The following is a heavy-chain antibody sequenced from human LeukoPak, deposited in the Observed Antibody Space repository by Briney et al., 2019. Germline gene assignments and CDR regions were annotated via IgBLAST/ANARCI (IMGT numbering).Heavy chain of an antibody. CDR1: GGSIGSYY. D-gene: IGHD3-10*01. CDR3: ARDYGSGSYYRRLFAFDI. Sequence: SETLSVTCTVSGGSIGSYYWSWIRQPAGKGLEWIGRIYTSGSTNYNPSLKSRVTMSVDTSKNQFSLKLSSVTAADTAVYYCARDYGSGSYYRRLFAFDIWGQGTMVTVSS. V-gene: IGHV4-4*07. J-gene: IGHJ3*02. CDR2: IYTSGST.